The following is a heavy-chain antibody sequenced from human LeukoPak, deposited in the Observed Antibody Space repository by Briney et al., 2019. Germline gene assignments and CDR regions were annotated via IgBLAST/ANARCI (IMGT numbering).Heavy chain of an antibody. CDR1: GFTFSSYG. CDR3: ARDSSGAFDI. CDR2: IWYDGSNK. V-gene: IGHV3-33*01. Sequence: GALRLSCAASGFTFSSYGMHWVRQAPGRGLEWVAVIWYDGSNKYYADSVKGRFTISRDNSKNTLYLQMNSLRAEDTAVYYCARDSSGAFDIWGQGTMVTVSS. D-gene: IGHD6-25*01. J-gene: IGHJ3*02.